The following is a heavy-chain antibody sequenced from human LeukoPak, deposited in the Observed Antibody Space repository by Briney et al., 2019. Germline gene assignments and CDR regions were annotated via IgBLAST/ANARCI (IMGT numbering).Heavy chain of an antibody. CDR2: ISAYNGNT. CDR3: ARVPRYYYDSSGYYEDY. D-gene: IGHD3-22*01. CDR1: GYTFTSYG. Sequence: ASVKVSCKASGYTFTSYGISWVRQAPGQGLEWMGWISAYNGNTNYAQKLQGRVTMTTDTSTSTAYMELRSLRSDDTAVYYCARVPRYYYDSSGYYEDYWGQGTLVTVSS. J-gene: IGHJ4*02. V-gene: IGHV1-18*01.